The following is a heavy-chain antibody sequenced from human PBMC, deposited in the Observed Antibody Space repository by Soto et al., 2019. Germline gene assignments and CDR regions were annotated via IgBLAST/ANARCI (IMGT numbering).Heavy chain of an antibody. V-gene: IGHV3-7*01. D-gene: IGHD3-9*01. CDR1: GFTFSSYW. CDR3: ASLYYDILTGYYTDYYYGMDV. Sequence: GGSLRLSCAASGFTFSSYWMSWVRQAPGKGLEWVANIKQDGSEKYYVDSVKGRFTISRDNAKNSLYLQMNSLRAEDTAVYYCASLYYDILTGYYTDYYYGMDVWGQGTTVTVS. CDR2: IKQDGSEK. J-gene: IGHJ6*02.